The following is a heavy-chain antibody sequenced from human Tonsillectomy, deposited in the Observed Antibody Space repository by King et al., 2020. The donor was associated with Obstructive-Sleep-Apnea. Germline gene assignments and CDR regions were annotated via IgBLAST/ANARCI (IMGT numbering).Heavy chain of an antibody. Sequence: VQLVESGAEVKKPGASVKVSCKASGYTFSSCNINWVRQAPGQGLEWMGWISTYNGDTNFAQKFQGRVTMTTDTSTSTAYMELRSLRSDDTAVFYCAGGHSGWSGLSNYYFDYWGQGTLVTVSS. D-gene: IGHD6-19*01. CDR2: ISTYNGDT. J-gene: IGHJ4*02. CDR1: GYTFSSCN. CDR3: AGGHSGWSGLSNYYFDY. V-gene: IGHV1-18*01.